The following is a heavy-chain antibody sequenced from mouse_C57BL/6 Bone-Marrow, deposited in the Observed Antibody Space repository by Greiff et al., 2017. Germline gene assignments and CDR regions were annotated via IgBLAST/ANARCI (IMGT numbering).Heavy chain of an antibody. V-gene: IGHV2-2*01. Sequence: QVQLKESGPGLVQPSQSLSITCTVSGFSLTSYGVHWVRQSPGKGLEWLGVIWSGGSTDYNAAFISRLSISKDNSKSQVFFKMNSLQADDTAIYYCAVYYYGSRYYFDYWGQGTTLTVSS. CDR3: AVYYYGSRYYFDY. CDR1: GFSLTSYG. CDR2: IWSGGST. D-gene: IGHD1-1*01. J-gene: IGHJ2*01.